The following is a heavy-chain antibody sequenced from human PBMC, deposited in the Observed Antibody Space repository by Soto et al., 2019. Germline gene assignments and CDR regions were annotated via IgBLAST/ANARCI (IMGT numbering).Heavy chain of an antibody. CDR3: ARDQSPDFWSGYPMDV. Sequence: PGESLKISCKGSGYSFTSYWIGWVRQMHGKGLEWVSYISSSSSTIYYADSVKGRFTISRDNAKNSLYLQMNSLRAEDTAVYYCARDQSPDFWSGYPMDVWGKGTTVTVSS. CDR2: ISSSSSTI. D-gene: IGHD3-3*01. V-gene: IGHV3-48*01. CDR1: GYSFTSYW. J-gene: IGHJ6*04.